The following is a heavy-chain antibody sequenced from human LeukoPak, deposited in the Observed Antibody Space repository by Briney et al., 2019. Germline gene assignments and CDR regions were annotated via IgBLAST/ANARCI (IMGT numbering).Heavy chain of an antibody. CDR3: ARGLYAYYYDSSGPRGRFDP. D-gene: IGHD3-22*01. V-gene: IGHV4-34*01. CDR2: INHSGST. Sequence: PSETLSLTCTVSGGSISSYYWSWIRQPPGKGLEWIGEINHSGSTNYNPSLKSRVTISVDTSKNQFSLKLSSVTAADTAVYYCARGLYAYYYDSSGPRGRFDPWGQGTLVTVSS. CDR1: GGSISSYY. J-gene: IGHJ5*02.